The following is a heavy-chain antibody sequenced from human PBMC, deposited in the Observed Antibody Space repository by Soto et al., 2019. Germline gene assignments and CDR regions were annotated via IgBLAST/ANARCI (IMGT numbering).Heavy chain of an antibody. V-gene: IGHV1-18*01. CDR1: GYTFTSYG. CDR3: ARVRVGQRGYSGRGFFDY. CDR2: ISAYNGNT. D-gene: IGHD5-12*01. Sequence: ASVKVSCKASGYTFTSYGISWVRQAPGQGLEWMGWISAYNGNTNYAQKLQGRVTMTTDTSTSTAYMELRSLRSDDTAVYYCARVRVGQRGYSGRGFFDYWGQGTLVTVSS. J-gene: IGHJ4*02.